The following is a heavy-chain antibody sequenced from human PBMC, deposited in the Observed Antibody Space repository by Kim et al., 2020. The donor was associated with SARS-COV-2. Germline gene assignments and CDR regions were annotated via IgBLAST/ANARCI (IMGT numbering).Heavy chain of an antibody. CDR2: ISYDGRNK. D-gene: IGHD3-10*01. CDR1: GFIFSNYG. Sequence: GGSLRLSCGASGFIFSNYGMHWVRQAPGKGLEWVAVISYDGRNKYYADSVKGRFTISRDNSKNTLYLQMNSLRAEDTAVYYCAKDRYYYGSGSPTGGMDVWGQGTTVTVSS. V-gene: IGHV3-30*18. J-gene: IGHJ6*02. CDR3: AKDRYYYGSGSPTGGMDV.